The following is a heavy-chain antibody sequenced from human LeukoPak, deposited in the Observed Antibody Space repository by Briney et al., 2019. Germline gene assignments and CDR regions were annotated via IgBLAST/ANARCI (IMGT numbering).Heavy chain of an antibody. CDR1: GYTFTSYY. D-gene: IGHD3-10*01. CDR2: IIPILGIA. CDR3: AREITMVRGVIFYYFDY. J-gene: IGHJ4*02. Sequence: GASVKVSCKASGYTFTSYYMHWVRQAPGQGLEWMGRIIPILGIANYAQKFQGRVTITADKSTSTAYMELSSLRSEDTAVYYCAREITMVRGVIFYYFDYWGQGTLVTVSS. V-gene: IGHV1-69*04.